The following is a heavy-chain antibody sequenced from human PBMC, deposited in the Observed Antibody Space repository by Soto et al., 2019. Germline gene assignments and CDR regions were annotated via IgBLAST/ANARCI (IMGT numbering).Heavy chain of an antibody. J-gene: IGHJ6*02. CDR2: IYPGDSDT. Sequence: GESLKISCKGSGYSFTSYWIGWVRQVPGKGLEWMGIIYPGDSDTRYSPSFQGQVTISADKSIGTAYLQWSSLKASDTAMYYCARSGHMVRGVIESNYGMDVWGQGTTVTVSS. CDR3: ARSGHMVRGVIESNYGMDV. CDR1: GYSFTSYW. D-gene: IGHD3-10*01. V-gene: IGHV5-51*01.